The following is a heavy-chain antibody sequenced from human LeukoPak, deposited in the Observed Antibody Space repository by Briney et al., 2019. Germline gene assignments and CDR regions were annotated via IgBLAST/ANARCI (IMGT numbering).Heavy chain of an antibody. CDR1: GFTFVSYA. CDR2: INGGGDTT. CDR3: AKALDTYGYMRFDY. D-gene: IGHD5-24*01. V-gene: IGHV3-23*01. Sequence: GSLRLSCATSGFTFVSYAMTWVRQAPGKGLEWVSAINGGGDTTYYADSVKGRFTVSRDRSTNTLFLQMSSLRAEDSGMYYCAKALDTYGYMRFDYWGRGTLVTVSS. J-gene: IGHJ4*02.